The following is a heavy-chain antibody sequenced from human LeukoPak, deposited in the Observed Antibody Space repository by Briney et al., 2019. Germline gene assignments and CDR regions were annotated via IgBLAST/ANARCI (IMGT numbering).Heavy chain of an antibody. J-gene: IGHJ4*02. Sequence: ASVKVSCEASGYTFTSYGISWVRQAPGQGLEWMGWISAYNGNTNYAQKLQGRVTMTTDTSTSTAYMELRSLRSDDTAVYYCASSSPGYSSSWYSYWGQGTLVTVSS. V-gene: IGHV1-18*01. CDR3: ASSSPGYSSSWYSY. D-gene: IGHD6-13*01. CDR2: ISAYNGNT. CDR1: GYTFTSYG.